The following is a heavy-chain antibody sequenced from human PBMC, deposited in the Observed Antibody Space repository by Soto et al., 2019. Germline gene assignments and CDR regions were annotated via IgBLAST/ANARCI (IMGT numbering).Heavy chain of an antibody. CDR2: IYHSGAT. Sequence: PSETLSLTCAGSGDSITSSNWWSWVRQAPGKGLEWIGEIYHSGATTYNPSLKSRATISVDPSNNHFSLKLTSVTAADTAVYFCARDLGTGTDYWGRGTLVTVSS. J-gene: IGHJ4*02. CDR1: GDSITSSNW. D-gene: IGHD1-1*01. V-gene: IGHV4-4*02. CDR3: ARDLGTGTDY.